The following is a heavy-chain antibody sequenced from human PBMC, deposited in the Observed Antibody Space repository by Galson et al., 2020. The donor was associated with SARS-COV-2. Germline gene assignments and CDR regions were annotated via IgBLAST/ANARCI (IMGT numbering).Heavy chain of an antibody. Sequence: SETLSITCTVSGGSISSSSYYWGWIRQPPGTGLEWIGSIYYSGSTYYNPSLKSRVTISVDTSKNQFSLKLSSVTAADTAVYYCALLSGSYFHDFDYWGQGTLVTVSS. CDR2: IYYSGST. CDR1: GGSISSSSYY. CDR3: ALLSGSYFHDFDY. V-gene: IGHV4-39*07. J-gene: IGHJ4*02. D-gene: IGHD1-26*01.